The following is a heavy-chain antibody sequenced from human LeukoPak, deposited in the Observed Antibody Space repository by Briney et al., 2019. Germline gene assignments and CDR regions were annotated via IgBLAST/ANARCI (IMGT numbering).Heavy chain of an antibody. V-gene: IGHV4-34*01. CDR1: GGSFSDYY. CDR3: TRGRITMFRGASGGRSYYFDY. J-gene: IGHJ4*02. CDR2: INHSGST. Sequence: PSETLSLTCVVYGGSFSDYYWSWIRQSPGKGLEWIGEINHSGSTNYNPSLESRVTISVDTSKNRFSLKLSSVTAADTAVYYCTRGRITMFRGASGGRSYYFDYWGQGTLVTVSS. D-gene: IGHD3-10*01.